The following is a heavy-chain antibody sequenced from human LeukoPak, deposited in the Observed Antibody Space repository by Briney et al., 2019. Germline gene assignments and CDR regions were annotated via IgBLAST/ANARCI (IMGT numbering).Heavy chain of an antibody. CDR2: IYTSGST. CDR1: GGSISSGSYY. J-gene: IGHJ3*01. Sequence: SETLSLTCTVSGGSISSGSYYWSWIRQPAGTGLEWIGRIYTSGSTNYNPSLKSRVTISVDTPKNQFSLKLSSVTAADTAVYYCATGTTGTAAFDVWGQGTMVTVSS. D-gene: IGHD1-1*01. CDR3: ATGTTGTAAFDV. V-gene: IGHV4-61*02.